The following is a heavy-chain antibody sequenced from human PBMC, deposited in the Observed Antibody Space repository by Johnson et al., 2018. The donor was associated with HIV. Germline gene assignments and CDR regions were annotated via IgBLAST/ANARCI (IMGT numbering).Heavy chain of an antibody. CDR2: ISYDGSNK. V-gene: IGHV3-30-3*01. CDR1: GFTFSSYA. Sequence: LVESGGGLVKPGRSLRLSCAASGFTFSSYAMHWVRQAPGKGLEWVAVISYDGSNKYYADSVKGRFTISRDNSKNTLYLQMNSLRAEDTAVYYCAREGGDCSSTSCYQDAFDIWGQGTMVTVSS. D-gene: IGHD2-2*01. CDR3: AREGGDCSSTSCYQDAFDI. J-gene: IGHJ3*02.